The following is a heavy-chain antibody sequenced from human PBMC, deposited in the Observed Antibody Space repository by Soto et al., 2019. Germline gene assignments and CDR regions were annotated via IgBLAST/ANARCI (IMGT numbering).Heavy chain of an antibody. D-gene: IGHD5-18*01. CDR3: AKDLFVDTAMVIVAFDY. J-gene: IGHJ4*02. Sequence: GSLSLSCAASGFTFSSYAMGWVRQAPGKGLEWVSAISGSGGSTYYADSVKGRFTISRDNSKNTLYLQMNGLRAEDTAVYYCAKDLFVDTAMVIVAFDYWGQGTLVTVSS. CDR1: GFTFSSYA. CDR2: ISGSGGST. V-gene: IGHV3-23*01.